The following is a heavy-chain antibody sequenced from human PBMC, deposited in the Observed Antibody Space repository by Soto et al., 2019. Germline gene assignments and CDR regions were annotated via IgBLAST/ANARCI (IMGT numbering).Heavy chain of an antibody. V-gene: IGHV1-8*01. CDR1: GYTFTSYD. D-gene: IGHD6-13*01. J-gene: IGHJ6*02. CDR2: MNPNRGNT. Sequence: QVQLVQSGAEVKKPGASVKVSCKASGYTFTSYDINWVRQATGQGLEWMGWMNPNRGNTGYPQKYQGRVTMTRNTSISTAYMELSSLRSEDTAIYYCARRGYSSSWYYYHYYGMDVWGQGTTVTVSS. CDR3: ARRGYSSSWYYYHYYGMDV.